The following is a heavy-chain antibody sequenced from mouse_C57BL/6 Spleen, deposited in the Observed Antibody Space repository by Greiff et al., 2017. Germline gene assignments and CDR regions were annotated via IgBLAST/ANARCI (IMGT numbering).Heavy chain of an antibody. CDR3: SREGVRQAIYAIDY. Sequence: QVQLQQPGAELVRPGSSVKLSCKASGYTFTSYWMPWVKQRPIQGLEWIGNIDPSGSETHSNKKFKDKATLTVDKTASTDYMQLISQISEDSAVYYCSREGVRQAIYAIDYWGPGTSVTVSS. V-gene: IGHV1-52*01. CDR1: GYTFTSYW. D-gene: IGHD2-14*01. J-gene: IGHJ4*01. CDR2: IDPSGSET.